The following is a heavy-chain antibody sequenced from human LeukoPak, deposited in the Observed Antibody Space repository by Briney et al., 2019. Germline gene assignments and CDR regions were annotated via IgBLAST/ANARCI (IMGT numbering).Heavy chain of an antibody. CDR1: GFTFSSYA. Sequence: PGGSLRLSCAASGFTFSSYAMHWVRQAPGKGLEWVAVISYDGSNKYYADSVKGRFTISRDNSKNTLYLQMNSLRAEDTAVYYCARELAGGSHFRLDYWGQGTLVTVSS. J-gene: IGHJ4*02. CDR2: ISYDGSNK. D-gene: IGHD1-26*01. CDR3: ARELAGGSHFRLDY. V-gene: IGHV3-30*04.